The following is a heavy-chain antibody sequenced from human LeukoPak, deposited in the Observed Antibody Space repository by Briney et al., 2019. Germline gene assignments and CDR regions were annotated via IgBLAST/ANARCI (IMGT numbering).Heavy chain of an antibody. CDR3: AKDLYYCSSITCYGFAFDL. CDR2: ISGSGGST. D-gene: IGHD2-2*01. V-gene: IGHV3-23*01. J-gene: IGHJ3*01. Sequence: PGGSLRLSCAASGFTFSSYAMSWVRQAPGKGLEWVSAISGSGGSTYYADSVKGRFTISRDNAKNTLYLQMNSLRAEDTALYYCAKDLYYCSSITCYGFAFDLWGQGTMVTVSS. CDR1: GFTFSSYA.